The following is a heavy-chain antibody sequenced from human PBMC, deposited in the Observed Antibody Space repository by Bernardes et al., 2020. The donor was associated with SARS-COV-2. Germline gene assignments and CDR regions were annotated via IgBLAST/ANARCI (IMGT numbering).Heavy chain of an antibody. D-gene: IGHD1-26*01. CDR2: IWYDGSNK. J-gene: IGHJ4*02. V-gene: IGHV3-33*01. CDR1: GFTFSTYG. CDR3: ARDRVLAVGATSLDY. Sequence: GGSLRLSCAASGFTFSTYGMHWVRQAPGKGLEWVALIWYDGSNKYYGDSVKGRFAISRDNSKNTLYLQMNSLRAEDTAVYYCARDRVLAVGATSLDYWGQGTLVTVSS.